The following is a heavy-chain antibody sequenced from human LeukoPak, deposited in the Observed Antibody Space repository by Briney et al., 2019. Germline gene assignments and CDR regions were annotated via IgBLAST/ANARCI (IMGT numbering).Heavy chain of an antibody. Sequence: GGSLRLSCAASGFTFSSYAMHWVRQAPGKGLEWVAVISYDGSNKYYADSVKGRFTTSRDNSKNTLYLQMNSLRAEDTAVYYCARDSTDTAMLDYWGQGTLVTVSS. J-gene: IGHJ4*02. D-gene: IGHD5-18*01. V-gene: IGHV3-30-3*01. CDR2: ISYDGSNK. CDR3: ARDSTDTAMLDY. CDR1: GFTFSSYA.